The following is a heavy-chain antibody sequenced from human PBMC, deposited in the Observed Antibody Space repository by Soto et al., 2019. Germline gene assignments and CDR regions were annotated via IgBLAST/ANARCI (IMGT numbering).Heavy chain of an antibody. Sequence: GGSLRLSCAASGFTFSSYAMHWVRQAPGKGLEWVAVISYDGSNKYYADSVKGRFTISRDNSKNTLYLQMNSLRAEDTAVYYCARDSNMYDILTGYGIYWGQGTLVTVSS. CDR3: ARDSNMYDILTGYGIY. D-gene: IGHD3-9*01. CDR1: GFTFSSYA. V-gene: IGHV3-30-3*01. CDR2: ISYDGSNK. J-gene: IGHJ4*02.